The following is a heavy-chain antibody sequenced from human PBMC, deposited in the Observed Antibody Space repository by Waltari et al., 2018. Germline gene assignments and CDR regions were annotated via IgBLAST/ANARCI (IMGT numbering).Heavy chain of an antibody. CDR3: AREGWDQLVDY. V-gene: IGHV1-69*01. CDR2: IIHIFDTA. J-gene: IGHJ4*02. D-gene: IGHD2-2*01. Sequence: QVQLVQSGAEVKKPGSSVKVSCKASGGTFSSYAISWVRKAPGQGLEWMGGIIHIFDTANDAQKFKGRGKITENESKSKANRERSSVRSEDTAVNECAREGWDQLVDYWGQGTLVTVSS. CDR1: GGTFSSYA.